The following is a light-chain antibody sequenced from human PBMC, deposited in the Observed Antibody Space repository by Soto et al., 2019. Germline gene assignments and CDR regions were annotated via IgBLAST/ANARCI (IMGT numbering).Light chain of an antibody. J-gene: IGKJ1*01. CDR3: QQYNNWWT. Sequence: RVSTHSPSTLPVSPGEMATLSVWASQSVANSLAWYQQKPGQAPRLLIYRASTRATGIPARFSGSGSGTGFTLTISSLQSEDFAVYYCQQYNNWWTFGQGTKVDIK. CDR1: QSVANS. V-gene: IGKV3-15*01. CDR2: RAS.